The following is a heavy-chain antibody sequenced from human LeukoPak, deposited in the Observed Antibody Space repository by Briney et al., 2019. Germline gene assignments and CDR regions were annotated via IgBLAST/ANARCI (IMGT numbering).Heavy chain of an antibody. V-gene: IGHV1-2*02. D-gene: IGHD2-2*01. CDR1: GYTFTGYY. J-gene: IGHJ6*02. CDR2: INPNSGGT. CDR3: ARTLGYCSNTSCYDDYYGMDV. Sequence: ASVKVSCKASGYTFTGYYMHWVRQAPGQGLEWMGWINPNSGGTNYAQKFQGRVTMTRDTSISTAYMELSRLRSDDTAVYYCARTLGYCSNTSCYDDYYGMDVWGQGTTVTVSS.